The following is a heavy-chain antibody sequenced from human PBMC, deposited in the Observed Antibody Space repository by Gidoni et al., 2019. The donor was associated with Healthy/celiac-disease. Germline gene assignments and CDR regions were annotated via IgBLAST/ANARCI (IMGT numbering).Heavy chain of an antibody. CDR2: ISWNSGSI. Sequence: EVQLVESGGGLVQPGRSLRLSCAAPGFTFDYYAMHWVRQAPGKGLEWVSGISWNSGSIGYADSVKGRFTISRDNAKNSLYLQMNSLRAEDTALYYCAKLGWIQLWFDWYFDLWGRGTLVTVSS. J-gene: IGHJ2*01. V-gene: IGHV3-9*01. CDR1: GFTFDYYA. D-gene: IGHD5-18*01. CDR3: AKLGWIQLWFDWYFDL.